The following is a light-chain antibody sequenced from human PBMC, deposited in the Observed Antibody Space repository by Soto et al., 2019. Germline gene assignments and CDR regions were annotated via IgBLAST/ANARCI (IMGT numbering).Light chain of an antibody. J-gene: IGKJ1*01. CDR1: QSVSSTL. Sequence: EIVLTQSPVALSLSPGERATLSCRASQSVSSTLLTWYQQKPGQAPRLLILGASSRATGIPDRFNGSGSGTDFTLTISRLEPEDFAVYYCQHYGSSPKTFGHGTKVDIK. CDR2: GAS. V-gene: IGKV3-20*01. CDR3: QHYGSSPKT.